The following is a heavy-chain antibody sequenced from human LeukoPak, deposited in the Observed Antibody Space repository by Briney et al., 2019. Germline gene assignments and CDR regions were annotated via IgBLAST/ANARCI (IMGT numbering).Heavy chain of an antibody. D-gene: IGHD2-15*01. Sequence: RSLRLSCTASGFTFVDYSMTWFRQAPGKGLEWVSFIRNKASGGTTEHAASVRGRFTTSRDDSKSIAYLQMNSLKTEDTALYYCTRDRIMTDFWGQGTLVTVSS. CDR3: TRDRIMTDF. CDR2: IRNKASGGTT. J-gene: IGHJ4*02. V-gene: IGHV3-49*03. CDR1: GFTFVDYS.